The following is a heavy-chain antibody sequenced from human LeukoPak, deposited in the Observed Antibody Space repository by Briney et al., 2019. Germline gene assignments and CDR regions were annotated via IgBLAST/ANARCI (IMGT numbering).Heavy chain of an antibody. V-gene: IGHV1-2*06. Sequence: ASVKVSCKASGGTFSSYAISWVRQAPGQGLEWMGRFNSNSGGTSYAQNFQGRVTMTSDTSISTAYMELSGLTSDDTAVYYCARGGSGSGYLYYFDYWGQGTLVSVSS. CDR1: GGTFSSYA. CDR3: ARGGSGSGYLYYFDY. D-gene: IGHD3-10*01. CDR2: FNSNSGGT. J-gene: IGHJ4*02.